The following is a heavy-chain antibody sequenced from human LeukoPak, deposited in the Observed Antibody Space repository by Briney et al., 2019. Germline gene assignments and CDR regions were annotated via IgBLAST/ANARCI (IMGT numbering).Heavy chain of an antibody. J-gene: IGHJ4*02. Sequence: GGSLRLSCAASGFTFSSYGMHWVRQAPGKGLGWVAVISYDGSNKYYANSVKGRFTISRDNSKNTLYLQMNSLRAEDTAVYYCAKRMWQQLFTFDYWGQGTLVTASS. V-gene: IGHV3-30*18. CDR3: AKRMWQQLFTFDY. CDR2: ISYDGSNK. CDR1: GFTFSSYG. D-gene: IGHD6-13*01.